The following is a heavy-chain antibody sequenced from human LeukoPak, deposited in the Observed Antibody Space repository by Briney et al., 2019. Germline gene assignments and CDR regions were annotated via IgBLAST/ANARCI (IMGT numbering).Heavy chain of an antibody. D-gene: IGHD2-15*01. V-gene: IGHV1-2*02. Sequence: ASLKVSCKASGYTFTGYYIHWVRQAPGEGLEWMRWIHPNSGGTNYAQKFQGRVIMTRDTSISTAYMELTRLRSDDTAVYYCARDRLRLGYERTNWFDPWGQGTLVTVSS. CDR2: IHPNSGGT. CDR1: GYTFTGYY. CDR3: ARDRLRLGYERTNWFDP. J-gene: IGHJ5*02.